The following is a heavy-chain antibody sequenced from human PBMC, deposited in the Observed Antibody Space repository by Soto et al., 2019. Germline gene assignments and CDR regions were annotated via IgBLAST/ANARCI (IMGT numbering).Heavy chain of an antibody. D-gene: IGHD6-13*01. V-gene: IGHV4-30-2*01. CDR2: IYHSGRT. CDR3: ASGQQLVRNY. CDR1: GGSISSGGYS. J-gene: IGHJ4*02. Sequence: QLQLQESGSGLVKPSQTLSLTCAVSGGSISSGGYSWSWIRQPPGKGLEWIGYIYHSGRTYYNPSIKSRVTISVARSKNQCPLKLTSVTAADTAVYYCASGQQLVRNYWGQGTLVTVSA.